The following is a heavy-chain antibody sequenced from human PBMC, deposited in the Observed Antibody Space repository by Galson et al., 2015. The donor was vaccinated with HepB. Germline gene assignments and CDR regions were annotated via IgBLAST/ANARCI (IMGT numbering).Heavy chain of an antibody. V-gene: IGHV2-70*01. CDR1: GFSLSTSGMC. D-gene: IGHD3-16*01. CDR2: IDWDDDK. J-gene: IGHJ3*02. Sequence: PALVKPTQTLTLTCTFSGFSLSTSGMCVSWIRQPPGKALEWLALIDWDDDKYYSTSLKTRLTISKDTSKNQVVLTMTNMDPVDTATYYCARIQRSMITSYAFDIWGQGTMVTVSS. CDR3: ARIQRSMITSYAFDI.